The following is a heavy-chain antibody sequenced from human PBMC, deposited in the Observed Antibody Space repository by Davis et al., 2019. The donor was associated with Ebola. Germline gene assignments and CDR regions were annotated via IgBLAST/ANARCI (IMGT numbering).Heavy chain of an antibody. CDR1: GGSFSGYY. J-gene: IGHJ4*02. CDR2: INHSGST. CDR3: AASGQQLLPDY. Sequence: SETLSLTCAVYGGSFSGYYWSWIRQPPGKGLEWIGEINHSGSTNYNPSLKSRVTISVDTSKNQFSLKLSSVTAADTAVYYCAASGQQLLPDYWGQGTLVTVSS. D-gene: IGHD6-13*01. V-gene: IGHV4-34*01.